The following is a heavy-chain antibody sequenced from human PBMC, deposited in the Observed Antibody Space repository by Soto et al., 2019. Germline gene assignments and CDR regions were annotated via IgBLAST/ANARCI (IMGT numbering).Heavy chain of an antibody. CDR3: AKVYHYYGSGAYYFDY. CDR2: ISGSGGST. CDR1: GFTFSSYA. J-gene: IGHJ4*02. V-gene: IGHV3-23*01. Sequence: GGSLRLSCAASGFTFSSYAMSWVRQAPGKGLEWVSAISGSGGSTYYADSVKGRFTISRDNSKNTLYLQMNSLRAEDTAVYYCAKVYHYYGSGAYYFDYWGQGTLVTVSS. D-gene: IGHD3-10*01.